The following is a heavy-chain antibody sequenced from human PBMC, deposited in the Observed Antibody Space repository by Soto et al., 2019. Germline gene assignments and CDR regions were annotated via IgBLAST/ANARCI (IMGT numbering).Heavy chain of an antibody. Sequence: SETLSLTCTVSGGSISSYYWSWIRQPPGKGLEWIGYIYYSGSTNYNPSLKSRVTISVDTSKNQFSLKLSSVTAADTAVYYCARVVYPTYYDILTGYYQPYFDYWGQGTLVTVSS. CDR3: ARVVYPTYYDILTGYYQPYFDY. J-gene: IGHJ4*02. D-gene: IGHD3-9*01. CDR2: IYYSGST. CDR1: GGSISSYY. V-gene: IGHV4-59*01.